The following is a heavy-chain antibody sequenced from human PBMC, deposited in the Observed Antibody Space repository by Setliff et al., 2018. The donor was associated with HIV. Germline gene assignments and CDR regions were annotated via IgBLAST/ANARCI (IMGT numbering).Heavy chain of an antibody. CDR2: ISIYNQKT. J-gene: IGHJ4*02. CDR3: AKDSDEFSTIVGSSAY. Sequence: ASVKVSCKTTGYNFARYGISWLRQAPGQGLEWMGWISIYNQKTNFAQRFQTRFTMTTDTSTNTAYMELTSLTSGDTAVYYCAKDSDEFSTIVGSSAYWGRGTLVTVSS. V-gene: IGHV1-18*01. D-gene: IGHD3-22*01. CDR1: GYNFARYG.